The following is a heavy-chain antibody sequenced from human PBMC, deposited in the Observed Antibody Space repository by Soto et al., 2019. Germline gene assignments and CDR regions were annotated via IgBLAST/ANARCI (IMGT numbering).Heavy chain of an antibody. Sequence: GGSLRLSCAASGFTFSSYAMSWVRQAPGKGLEWVSAISGSGGSTYYADSVKGRFTISRDNSKNTLYLQMNSLRAEDTAVYYCANDSISPNILYYYYGMDVWGQGTTVTVSS. D-gene: IGHD6-13*01. CDR2: ISGSGGST. J-gene: IGHJ6*02. V-gene: IGHV3-23*01. CDR1: GFTFSSYA. CDR3: ANDSISPNILYYYYGMDV.